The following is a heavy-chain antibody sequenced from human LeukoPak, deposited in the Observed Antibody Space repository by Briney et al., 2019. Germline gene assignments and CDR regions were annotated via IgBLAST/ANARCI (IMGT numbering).Heavy chain of an antibody. CDR3: ARDRDGSGWYSWFDF. D-gene: IGHD6-19*01. CDR2: IYQSGST. V-gene: IGHV4-38-2*02. CDR1: GYSISSDYY. Sequence: SETLSLTCAVSGYSISSDYYWGWVRQSPGKGLEWIGSIYQSGSTYFNPSLKSRVTILVDTSKNQFSLNLNYVTAADTAVYYCARDRDGSGWYSWFDFWGQGRLVTVSS. J-gene: IGHJ5*01.